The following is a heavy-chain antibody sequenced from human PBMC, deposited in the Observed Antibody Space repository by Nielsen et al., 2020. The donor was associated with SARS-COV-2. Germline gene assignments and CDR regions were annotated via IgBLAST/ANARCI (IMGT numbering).Heavy chain of an antibody. CDR2: IDPSDSYT. CDR3: ARQAIVVVPAAPDY. V-gene: IGHV5-10-1*01. Sequence: GESLKISCQGSGYSFTSYWISWVRQMPGKGLEWMGRIDPSDSYTNYSPSFQGHVTISADKYISTAYLQWSSLKASDTAMYYCARQAIVVVPAAPDYWGQGTLVTVSS. D-gene: IGHD2-2*01. CDR1: GYSFTSYW. J-gene: IGHJ4*02.